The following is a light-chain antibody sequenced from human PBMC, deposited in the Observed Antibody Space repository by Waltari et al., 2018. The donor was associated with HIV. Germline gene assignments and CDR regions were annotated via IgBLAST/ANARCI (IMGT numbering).Light chain of an antibody. CDR2: LGS. CDR3: MQALQTPCT. J-gene: IGKJ2*02. Sequence: DIVMAPSPPSLPVTPGEPDSISCRSSQSLLHSNGYNYLDWYLQKPGQSPQLMIYLGSNRASGVPDRFSGSGSGTDFTLKISRVEAEDVGVYYCMQALQTPCTFGQGTKLEIK. V-gene: IGKV2-28*01. CDR1: QSLLHSNGYNY.